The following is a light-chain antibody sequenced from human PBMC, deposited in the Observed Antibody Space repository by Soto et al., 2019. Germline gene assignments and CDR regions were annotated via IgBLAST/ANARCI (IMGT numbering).Light chain of an antibody. CDR1: SSDVGSYNL. V-gene: IGLV2-23*02. Sequence: QSVLTQPASVSVSPGQSITISCTGTSSDVGSYNLVSWYQQHPGKAPKLMICEVSKRPSGVSNRFSGSKSGNTASLTISGLQAEDEADYYCCSYAGSSTSYVFGTGTKVTVL. CDR3: CSYAGSSTSYV. CDR2: EVS. J-gene: IGLJ1*01.